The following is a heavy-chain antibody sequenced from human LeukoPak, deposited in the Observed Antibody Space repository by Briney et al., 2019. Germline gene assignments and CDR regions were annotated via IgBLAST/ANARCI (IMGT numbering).Heavy chain of an antibody. Sequence: SQTLSLTCAVPGGSISSGGYSWSWIRQPPGKGLEWIGYIYHSGSTYYNPSLKSRVTISVDRSKNQFSLKLSSVTAADTAVYYCASVSLQFYYYGMDVWGQGTTVTVSS. CDR1: GGSISSGGYS. V-gene: IGHV4-30-2*01. CDR3: ASVSLQFYYYGMDV. D-gene: IGHD4-11*01. CDR2: IYHSGST. J-gene: IGHJ6*02.